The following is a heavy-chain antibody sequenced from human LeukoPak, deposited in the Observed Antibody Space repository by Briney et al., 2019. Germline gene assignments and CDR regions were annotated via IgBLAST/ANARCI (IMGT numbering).Heavy chain of an antibody. J-gene: IGHJ4*02. D-gene: IGHD3-16*01. Sequence: GGSLRLSCAASGFTFSSYAISWVRQAPGKGLEWVSVISGSGASTYYADSVKGRFTISRDNSKNTLFLQMNSLRAEDTALYYCAKDQDLWPAEHFDSWGQGTLVTVSS. CDR3: AKDQDLWPAEHFDS. CDR1: GFTFSSYA. V-gene: IGHV3-23*01. CDR2: ISGSGAST.